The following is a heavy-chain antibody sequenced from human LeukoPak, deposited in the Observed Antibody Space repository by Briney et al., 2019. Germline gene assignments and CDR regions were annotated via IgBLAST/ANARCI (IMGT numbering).Heavy chain of an antibody. CDR1: GFTFGDYY. CDR3: AELGITMIGGV. J-gene: IGHJ6*04. Sequence: PGGSLRLSCAASGFTFGDYYMSWIRQAPGKGLEWISYITFSSKTIYYADSVKGRFTITRDNARKSLYLQMDSLRAEDTAVYYCAELGITMIGGVWGKGTTVTISS. CDR2: ITFSSKTI. D-gene: IGHD3-10*02. V-gene: IGHV3-11*04.